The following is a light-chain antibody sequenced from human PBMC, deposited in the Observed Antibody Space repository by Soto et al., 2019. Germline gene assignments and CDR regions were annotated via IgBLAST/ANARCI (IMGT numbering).Light chain of an antibody. J-gene: IGKJ1*01. CDR1: QRVRIN. Sequence: EIVMTQSPATLAVSPGERATLSCRASQRVRINVAWYQQKNGQAPRLLVYGASTRASGIPDRFSGSGSGTEFTLTISSLQSEDFAVYYCQEYSKWPSRTFGPGTKVDIK. CDR2: GAS. CDR3: QEYSKWPSRT. V-gene: IGKV3-15*01.